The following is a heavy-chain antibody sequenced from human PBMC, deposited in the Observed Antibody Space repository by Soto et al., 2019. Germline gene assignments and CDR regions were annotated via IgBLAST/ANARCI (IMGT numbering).Heavy chain of an antibody. V-gene: IGHV3-23*01. CDR1: AISFNTYA. CDR2: VTVTGGST. D-gene: IGHD3-10*01. CDR3: AGQRSPEGWLDT. J-gene: IGHJ5*02. Sequence: GGSLRLSCAASAISFNTYAMTWVRQAPGKGLEWVSTVTVTGGSTYYADSVKGRFTISRVMSNYTVSLLLNSLRVEETDIYYCAGQRSPEGWLDTWGQGTLVTVSS.